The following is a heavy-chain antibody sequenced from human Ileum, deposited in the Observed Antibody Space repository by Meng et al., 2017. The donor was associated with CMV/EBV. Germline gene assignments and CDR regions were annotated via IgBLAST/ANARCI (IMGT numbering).Heavy chain of an antibody. D-gene: IGHD4-23*01. CDR3: ARRSGDGGNSIAY. Sequence: GSLRLSCTVSGGSIRSRSLHWGWIRQAPGKGLEWIGSIYYNGNTHYNPSLKSRVTISIDTSKNQFSLKVSSVTAADTAVYYCARRSGDGGNSIAYWGQGTLVTVSS. J-gene: IGHJ4*02. V-gene: IGHV4-39*07. CDR2: IYYNGNT. CDR1: GGSIRSRSLH.